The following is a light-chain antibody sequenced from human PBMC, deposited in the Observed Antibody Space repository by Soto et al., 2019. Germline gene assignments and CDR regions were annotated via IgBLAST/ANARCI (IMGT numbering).Light chain of an antibody. CDR3: QQRSSWPPYA. J-gene: IGKJ2*01. CDR2: DAS. Sequence: IVLTQSPATLSLSPAERATLSCRASQRVSSYLAWYQQKPGQAPRLLIYDASNRATGIPARFSGSGSGTDFTIYICSLETEDFAVYYCQQRSSWPPYAFGQGTKL. CDR1: QRVSSY. V-gene: IGKV3-11*01.